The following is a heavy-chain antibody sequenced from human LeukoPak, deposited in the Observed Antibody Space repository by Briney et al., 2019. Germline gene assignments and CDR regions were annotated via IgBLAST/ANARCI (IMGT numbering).Heavy chain of an antibody. D-gene: IGHD2-15*01. CDR2: ISSNGGST. Sequence: AGGSLRLSCAASGFTFSSYAMDWVRQAPGKGLEYVSAISSNGGSTYYANSVKGRFTISRDNSKNTLYLQMGSLRAEDMAVYYCARVGPHCSGGSCYPTHWGQGTLVTVSS. CDR3: ARVGPHCSGGSCYPTH. J-gene: IGHJ4*02. V-gene: IGHV3-64*01. CDR1: GFTFSSYA.